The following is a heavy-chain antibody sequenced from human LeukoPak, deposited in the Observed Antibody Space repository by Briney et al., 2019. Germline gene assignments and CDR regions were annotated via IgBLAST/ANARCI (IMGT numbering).Heavy chain of an antibody. D-gene: IGHD3-22*01. J-gene: IGHJ4*02. CDR3: ASGITMIVVAH. Sequence: PAETLSLICAVSGYSISSGDYWGWSRQPPGKGLEWIGYIYHSGNTYYNPSLKSRVTMSVDTSKNQFSLKLNSVTAADTAVYYCASGITMIVVAHWGQGILVTVSS. CDR2: IYHSGNT. V-gene: IGHV4-38-2*01. CDR1: GYSISSGDY.